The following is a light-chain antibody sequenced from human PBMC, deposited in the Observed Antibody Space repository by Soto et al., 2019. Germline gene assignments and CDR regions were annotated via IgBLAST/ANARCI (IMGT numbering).Light chain of an antibody. Sequence: DILLTQSPGTLSLSPGDRATLSCRTSQSVSKYLAWYQQRPGQAPRLLIYGASNRASGIPARFSGSGSGTDFTLTISSLEPEDFAVYYCQQRANWRFAFGPGTKVDL. CDR1: QSVSKY. J-gene: IGKJ3*01. V-gene: IGKV3-11*01. CDR3: QQRANWRFA. CDR2: GAS.